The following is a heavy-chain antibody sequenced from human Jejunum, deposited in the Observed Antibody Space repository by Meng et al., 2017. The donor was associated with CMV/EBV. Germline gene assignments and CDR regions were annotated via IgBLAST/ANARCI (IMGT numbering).Heavy chain of an antibody. CDR1: GFTVSSLA. J-gene: IGHJ6*02. D-gene: IGHD5-12*01. V-gene: IGHV3-23*03. CDR2: IFGGGSST. CDR3: TRESGYLI. Sequence: SCAGSGFTVSSLAMSWVRQAPWKGPEWVSFIFGGGSSTYYADSVKGRFTISKDDSKNTLYLQMNSLRVEDTVVYYCTRESGYLIWGQGTTVTVSS.